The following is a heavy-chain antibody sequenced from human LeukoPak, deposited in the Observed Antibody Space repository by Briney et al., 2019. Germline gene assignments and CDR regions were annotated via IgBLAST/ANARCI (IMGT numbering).Heavy chain of an antibody. CDR3: ARVGWESPRWFDP. D-gene: IGHD1-26*01. J-gene: IGHJ5*02. Sequence: GGSLRLSCAASGFTFSSYWMHWVRQAPGKGLVWVSRINSDGTLISYADSVKGRFTISRDNAKNTLYLQMNSLRAEDTAVYYCARVGWESPRWFDPWGQGTLVTVSS. CDR1: GFTFSSYW. V-gene: IGHV3-74*01. CDR2: INSDGTLI.